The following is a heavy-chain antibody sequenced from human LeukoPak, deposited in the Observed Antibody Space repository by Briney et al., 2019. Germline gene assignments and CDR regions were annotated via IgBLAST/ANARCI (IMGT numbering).Heavy chain of an antibody. CDR2: IYHSGST. CDR3: ARDVNWGRGIWNAFDI. CDR1: GYSISSGYY. J-gene: IGHJ3*02. V-gene: IGHV4-38-2*02. D-gene: IGHD3-16*01. Sequence: PSETLSLTCTVSGYSISSGYYWGWIRQPPGKGLEWIGSIYHSGSTYYNPSLKSRVTISVDTSKNQFSLKLSSVTAADTAVYYCARDVNWGRGIWNAFDIWGQGTMVTVSS.